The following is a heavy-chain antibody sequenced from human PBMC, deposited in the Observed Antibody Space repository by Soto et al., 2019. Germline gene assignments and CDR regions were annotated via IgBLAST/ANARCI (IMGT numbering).Heavy chain of an antibody. V-gene: IGHV4-31*03. J-gene: IGHJ2*01. CDR1: GGSISSGGYY. D-gene: IGHD3-22*01. CDR3: ARAPYYYDSSGRPVGYFDL. CDR2: IYYSGST. Sequence: SETLSLTCTVSGGSISSGGYYWSWIRQHPGKGMEWIGYIYYSGSTYYNPSLKSRVTISVDTSKNQFSLKLSSVTAADTAVYYCARAPYYYDSSGRPVGYFDLWGRGTLVTVSS.